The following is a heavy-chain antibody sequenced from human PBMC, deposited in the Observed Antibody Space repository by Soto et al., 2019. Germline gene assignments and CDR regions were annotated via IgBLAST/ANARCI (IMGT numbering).Heavy chain of an antibody. CDR3: ARSINDYGDRH. Sequence: QVQLVQSGAEVKKPGASVKVSCKASGYTFTSYDINLVRQATGQGLERMGWMNPNSGNTGYAQKFQGRGTMTRNTSISTAYMELSSLKSEDTAVYYCARSINDYGDRHWGQGTLVTVSS. D-gene: IGHD4-17*01. J-gene: IGHJ4*02. CDR1: GYTFTSYD. V-gene: IGHV1-8*01. CDR2: MNPNSGNT.